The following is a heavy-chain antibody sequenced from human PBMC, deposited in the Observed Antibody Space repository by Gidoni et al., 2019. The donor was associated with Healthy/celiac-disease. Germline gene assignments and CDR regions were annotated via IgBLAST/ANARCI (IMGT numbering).Heavy chain of an antibody. J-gene: IGHJ4*02. D-gene: IGHD4-17*01. CDR3: ARVFYGDYAPVFDY. V-gene: IGHV3-30-3*01. CDR2: ISYDGSNK. Sequence: AASGFTFSSYAMHWVRQAPGKGLEWVAVISYDGSNKYYADSVKGRFTISRDNSKNTLYLQMNSLRAEDTAVYYCARVFYGDYAPVFDYWGQGTLVTVSS. CDR1: GFTFSSYA.